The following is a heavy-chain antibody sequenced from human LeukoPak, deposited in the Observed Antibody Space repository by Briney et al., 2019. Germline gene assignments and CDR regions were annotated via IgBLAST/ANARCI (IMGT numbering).Heavy chain of an antibody. D-gene: IGHD2-2*01. V-gene: IGHV4-4*09. CDR1: GGSISSYY. CDR2: IYTSGST. J-gene: IGHJ4*02. Sequence: SETLSLTCTVSGGSISSYYWSWIRQPPGKGLEWIGYIYTSGSTNYNPSLKSRVTISVDTSKNQFSLKLSSVTAADTAVYYCARHSTNDQLAPYYFDYWGQGTLVTVSS. CDR3: ARHSTNDQLAPYYFDY.